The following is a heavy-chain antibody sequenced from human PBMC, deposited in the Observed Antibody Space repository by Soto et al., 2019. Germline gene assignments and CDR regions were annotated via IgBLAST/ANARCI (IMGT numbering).Heavy chain of an antibody. J-gene: IGHJ4*02. D-gene: IGHD2-15*01. CDR2: ISGSGSAT. V-gene: IGHV3-23*01. CDR1: EFTFTNYA. CDR3: AKGGSAYCYGGSCYHPIDF. Sequence: HPGGSLRLSCAASEFTFTNYAMSWVRQAPGEVLEWLATISGSGSATFYADSVKGRFTLSRDNSKDTLYLQMNSLRAEDTAKYFCAKGGSAYCYGGSCYHPIDFWGQGTLVTVS.